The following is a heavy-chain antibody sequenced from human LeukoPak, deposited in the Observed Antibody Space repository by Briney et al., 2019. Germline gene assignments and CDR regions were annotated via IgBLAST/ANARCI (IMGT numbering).Heavy chain of an antibody. CDR3: AIYSISGCNNVGCYTSSFYYGMDV. D-gene: IGHD6-19*01. CDR2: IYPGDSDT. Sequence: GESLKISCKGSGYSFTSYWIGWVRQMPGKGLEWMGIIYPGDSDTRYSPSFQGQVTISADKSISTAYLQWSSLKASDTAMYYCAIYSISGCNNVGCYTSSFYYGMDVWGQGTSVTVSS. J-gene: IGHJ6*02. CDR1: GYSFTSYW. V-gene: IGHV5-51*01.